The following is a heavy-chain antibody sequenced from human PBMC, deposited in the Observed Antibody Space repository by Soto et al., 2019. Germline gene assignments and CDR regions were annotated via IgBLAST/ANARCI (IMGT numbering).Heavy chain of an antibody. CDR2: IIPILGIA. Sequence: ASVKVSCKASGGTFSSYTISWVRQAPGQGLEWMGRIIPILGIANYAQKFQGRVTITADKSTSTAYMELSSLRSEDTAVYYCARDLCYQSSSWVYGMDVWGQGTTVTVSS. V-gene: IGHV1-69*04. J-gene: IGHJ6*02. CDR1: GGTFSSYT. D-gene: IGHD6-13*01. CDR3: ARDLCYQSSSWVYGMDV.